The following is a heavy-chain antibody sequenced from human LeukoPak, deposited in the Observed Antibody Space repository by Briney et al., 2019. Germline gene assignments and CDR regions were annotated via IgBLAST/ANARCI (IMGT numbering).Heavy chain of an antibody. D-gene: IGHD3-22*01. J-gene: IGHJ4*02. CDR3: ARRYYFDGSGSLDF. CDR1: GFTFSDYS. Sequence: PGGSLRLSCAASGFTFSDYSMNWVRQAPGKGLEWVSYISSSSNTIYYADSVKGRFTISRDNAKNSLYLQMNSLRAEDTAVYYCARRYYFDGSGSLDFWGQGALVTVSS. CDR2: ISSSSNTI. V-gene: IGHV3-48*01.